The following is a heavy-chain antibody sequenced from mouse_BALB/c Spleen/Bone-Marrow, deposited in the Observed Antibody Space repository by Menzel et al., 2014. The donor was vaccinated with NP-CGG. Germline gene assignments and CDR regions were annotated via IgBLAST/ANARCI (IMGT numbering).Heavy chain of an antibody. V-gene: IGHV10-1*02. Sequence: DVKLVESGGGLVQPKGSLKLSCAASGFTFNTYAMNWVRQAPGKGLEWVARIRSKGNNYATYYGDSVKDRSTISREDSQSMLYLQMNNLKTEDTAMYYCVRHMDYWGQGTSVIVSS. CDR2: IRSKGNNYAT. CDR3: VRHMDY. J-gene: IGHJ4*01. CDR1: GFTFNTYA.